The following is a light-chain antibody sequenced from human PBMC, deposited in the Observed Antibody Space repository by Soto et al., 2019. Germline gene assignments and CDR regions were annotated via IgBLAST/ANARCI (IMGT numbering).Light chain of an antibody. CDR2: DVN. Sequence: QSLLADPRSVSGSPGQSVAISCTGTSSDVGGYNYVSWYQQHPGKAPKIMIFDVNKRPSGVTDRFSGSKSGNTASLTISGLQAEDEADYYCCSYAGRYTYVFGTGTRSPS. J-gene: IGLJ1*01. CDR3: CSYAGRYTYV. CDR1: SSDVGGYNY. V-gene: IGLV2-11*01.